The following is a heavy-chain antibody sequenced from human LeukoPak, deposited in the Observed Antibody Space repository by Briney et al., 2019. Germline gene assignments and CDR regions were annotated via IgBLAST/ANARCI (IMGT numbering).Heavy chain of an antibody. Sequence: SQTLSLTCTVSGGSISNNNYYWSWIRQPAGKGLEWLGRIYTSDSTNYNPSLKSRVTISVDTSKTQFSLKLSSVTAADTAVYYCAREAPGYCSSTSCYVGAVDYWGQGTLVTVSS. CDR3: AREAPGYCSSTSCYVGAVDY. J-gene: IGHJ4*02. V-gene: IGHV4-61*02. CDR1: GGSISNNNYY. CDR2: IYTSDST. D-gene: IGHD2-2*01.